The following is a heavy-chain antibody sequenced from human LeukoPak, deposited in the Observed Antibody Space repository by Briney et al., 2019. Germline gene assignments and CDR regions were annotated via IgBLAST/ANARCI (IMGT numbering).Heavy chain of an antibody. CDR2: IYTSGST. J-gene: IGHJ4*02. CDR1: GGSISSYY. Sequence: SETLSLTCTVSGGSISSYYWSWIRQPAGKGLEWIGRIYTSGSTNYNPSLKSRVTISVDTSKNQFSLKLSSVTAADTAVYYCARSPLYYYDSSGYYDYWGQGTLVTVSS. CDR3: ARSPLYYYDSSGYYDY. V-gene: IGHV4-4*07. D-gene: IGHD3-22*01.